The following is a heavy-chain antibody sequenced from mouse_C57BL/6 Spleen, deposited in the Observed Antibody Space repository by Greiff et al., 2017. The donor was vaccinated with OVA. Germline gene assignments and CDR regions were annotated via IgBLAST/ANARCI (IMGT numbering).Heavy chain of an antibody. Sequence: QVQLQQSGAELVRPGASVTMSCKASGYTFTDYGMPWVKQTPVHGLEWIGAIDPEPGGTDYNQKFKGKAILTADKSSSTASMELSSLTSEASAVDYCTRNYYGNYVATDGWGQRTSVTASS. V-gene: IGHV1-15*01. CDR2: IDPEPGGT. CDR3: TRNYYGNYVATDG. J-gene: IGHJ4*01. CDR1: GYTFTDYG. D-gene: IGHD2-1*01.